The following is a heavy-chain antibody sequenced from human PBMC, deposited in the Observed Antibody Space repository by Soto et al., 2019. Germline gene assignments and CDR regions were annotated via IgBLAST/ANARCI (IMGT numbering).Heavy chain of an antibody. CDR3: ARLTDVDSSGYQDFDY. CDR1: GFTFSSYG. J-gene: IGHJ4*02. V-gene: IGHV3-30*03. CDR2: ISYDGSNK. Sequence: QVQLVESGGGVVQPGRSLRLSCAASGFTFSSYGMHWVRQAPGKGLEWVAVISYDGSNKYYADSVKGRFTISRDNSKNQLYLQMHSLRAEDTAVYYCARLTDVDSSGYQDFDYWGQGTLVTVSS. D-gene: IGHD3-22*01.